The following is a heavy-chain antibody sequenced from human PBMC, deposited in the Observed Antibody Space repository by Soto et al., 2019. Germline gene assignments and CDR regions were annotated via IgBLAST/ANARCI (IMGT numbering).Heavy chain of an antibody. CDR3: ARGPSPLDP. J-gene: IGHJ5*02. V-gene: IGHV4-59*12. Sequence: SETLSLTCTVSGGSISSYYCSWIRQPPGXGLEXXXYXYXXXSXXXXPSLKSRVTISVDTSKNQLSLQLNSVTPEDTAVYYCARGPSPLDPWGQGILVTVSS. CDR1: GGSISSYY. CDR2: XYXXXSX.